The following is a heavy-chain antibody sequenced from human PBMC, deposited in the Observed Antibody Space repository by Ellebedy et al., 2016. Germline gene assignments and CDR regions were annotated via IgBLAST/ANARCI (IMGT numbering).Heavy chain of an antibody. J-gene: IGHJ3*02. CDR3: AKLLIVVAPRNDAFDI. V-gene: IGHV3-23*01. Sequence: GESLKISCAASGFTFSSYAMSWVRQAPGKGLEWVSAISGSGGSTYYADSVKGRFTISRDNSKNTLYLQMNSLRAEDTAVYYCAKLLIVVAPRNDAFDIWGQGTMVTVSS. CDR1: GFTFSSYA. CDR2: ISGSGGST. D-gene: IGHD3-22*01.